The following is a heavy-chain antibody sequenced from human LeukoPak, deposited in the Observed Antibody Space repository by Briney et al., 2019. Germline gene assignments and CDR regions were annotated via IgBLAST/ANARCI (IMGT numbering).Heavy chain of an antibody. CDR3: VRPDDNSFDF. V-gene: IGHV4-39*01. Sequence: PSETLCLTCTVSGGSLSSSSYYWGWIRQPPGRGLEWIGNIYETGSTNYNPSLKSRVTISVDTSKNQFSLKLSSVTAADTAVYYCVRPDDNSFDFWGQGTMVTVSS. J-gene: IGHJ3*01. CDR1: GGSLSSSSYY. D-gene: IGHD3-9*01. CDR2: IYETGST.